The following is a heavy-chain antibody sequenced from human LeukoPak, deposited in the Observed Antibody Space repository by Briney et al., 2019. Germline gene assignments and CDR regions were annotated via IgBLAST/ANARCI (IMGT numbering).Heavy chain of an antibody. CDR2: INPNSGGT. CDR1: GYTFTGYY. CDR3: ARGSGASGIYGMDV. D-gene: IGHD3-10*01. J-gene: IGHJ6*02. V-gene: IGHV1-2*04. Sequence: ASVKVSCKASGYTFTGYYMHWVRQAPGQGLEWMGWINPNSGGTNYAQKFQGWVTMTRDTSISTAYVELSRLRSDDTAVYYCARGSGASGIYGMDVWGQGTTVTVSS.